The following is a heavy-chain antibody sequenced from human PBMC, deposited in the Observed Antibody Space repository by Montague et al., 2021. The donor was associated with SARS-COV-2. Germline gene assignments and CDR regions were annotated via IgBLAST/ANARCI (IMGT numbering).Heavy chain of an antibody. CDR2: INQSGST. J-gene: IGHJ4*02. V-gene: IGHV4-34*01. D-gene: IGHD3-22*01. Sequence: SETLSLTCAVYGGSFSGYYWSWIRQPPGRGLEWIGEINQSGSTNYNPSLKSRVTLSVDTSKKQFSLKLSSLTAADTAVYYCAEVAGGYYHDSSAYFDYWGQGSLVTVSS. CDR1: GGSFSGYY. CDR3: AEVAGGYYHDSSAYFDY.